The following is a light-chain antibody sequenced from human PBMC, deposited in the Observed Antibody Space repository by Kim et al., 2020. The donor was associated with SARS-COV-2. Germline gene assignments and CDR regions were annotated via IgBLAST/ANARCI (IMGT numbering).Light chain of an antibody. CDR3: QAWDSSTAV. V-gene: IGLV3-1*01. CDR1: KFEDKY. CDR2: QDS. Sequence: VSPGQTASITCSGDKFEDKYACWYQQKPGQSPVLVIYQDSKRPSGIPERFSGSNSGNTATLTISGTQAMDEADYYCQAWDSSTAVFGGGTQLTVL. J-gene: IGLJ3*02.